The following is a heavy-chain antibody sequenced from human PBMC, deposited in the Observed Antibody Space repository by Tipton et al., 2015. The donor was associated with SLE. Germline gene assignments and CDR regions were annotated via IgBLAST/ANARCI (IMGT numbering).Heavy chain of an antibody. CDR2: IYVPGDT. CDR3: AGASWSYGVFDY. J-gene: IGHJ4*02. CDR1: GFTFHNYW. V-gene: IGHV3-53*01. Sequence: SLRLSCAASGFTFHNYWMHWVRQAPGKGLEWVSVIYVPGDTYYADSVQGRFTITRDNSKNTVYLDMLSLRADDTAMYYCAGASWSYGVFDYWGQGTLVTVSP. D-gene: IGHD3-10*01.